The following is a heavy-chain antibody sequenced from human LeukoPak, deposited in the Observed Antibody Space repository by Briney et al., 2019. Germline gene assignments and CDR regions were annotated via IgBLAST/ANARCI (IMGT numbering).Heavy chain of an antibody. J-gene: IGHJ5*01. CDR3: ARGSSSWFDWFDS. CDR1: GFTFRTYS. V-gene: IGHV3-21*01. CDR2: ISSSGDYQ. D-gene: IGHD6-13*01. Sequence: GGSLRLSCAASGFTFRTYSITWVRQAPGKGLEWVSSISSSGDYQYYAGSVKGRFTISRDNSKNSVSLLMNRLRAEDTAVYYCARGSSSWFDWFDSWGQGTLVTVSS.